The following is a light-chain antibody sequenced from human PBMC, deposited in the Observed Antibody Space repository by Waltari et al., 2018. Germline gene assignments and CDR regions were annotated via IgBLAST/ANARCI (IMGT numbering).Light chain of an antibody. CDR1: SSDVGGYDS. Sequence: QSAPTQPPSVSGSPGQSVTISCTGTSSDVGGYDSVSWYQQHPGKAPKLMIFGVSNRPSGVSDRFSGSKSGNTASLTISGLQSEDEADYYCCSYTTSSTYIFGAGTRHTVL. J-gene: IGLJ1*01. CDR3: CSYTTSSTYI. CDR2: GVS. V-gene: IGLV2-14*01.